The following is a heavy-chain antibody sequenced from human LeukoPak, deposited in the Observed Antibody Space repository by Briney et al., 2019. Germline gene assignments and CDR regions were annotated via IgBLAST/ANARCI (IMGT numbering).Heavy chain of an antibody. CDR1: GFTFSSYG. Sequence: GGSLRLSCAASGFTFSSYGMHWVRQAPGKGLEWVAVIWYDGSNKYYADSVKGRFTISRDNSKNTLYLQMNSPRAEDTAVYYCARDVYSGYAISYYFDYWGQGTLVTVSS. J-gene: IGHJ4*02. V-gene: IGHV3-33*01. D-gene: IGHD5-12*01. CDR2: IWYDGSNK. CDR3: ARDVYSGYAISYYFDY.